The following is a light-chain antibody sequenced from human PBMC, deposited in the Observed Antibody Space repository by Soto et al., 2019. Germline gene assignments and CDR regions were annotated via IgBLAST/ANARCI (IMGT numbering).Light chain of an antibody. V-gene: IGKV3-20*01. CDR2: GAS. J-gene: IGKJ1*01. CDR1: QSVSSNY. Sequence: EIVLTQSPGTLSLSPGERATLSCRASQSVSSNYLAWYQQKRGQAPRLLIYGASSRATGIPTRFSGSGSGTDFTRTISRLVPYDSAVYYCQQYDASHRSFGQGTKVEI. CDR3: QQYDASHRS.